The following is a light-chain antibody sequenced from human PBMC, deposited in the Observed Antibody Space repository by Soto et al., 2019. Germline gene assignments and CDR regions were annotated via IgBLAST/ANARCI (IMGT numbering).Light chain of an antibody. CDR1: SSDVGGYNY. CDR2: EVS. CDR3: SSYTSSSPYV. V-gene: IGLV2-14*01. Sequence: QSALTQPASVSGSPGQSITISCTGTSSDVGGYNYVSWYQQHPGKAPKLMIYEVSNRPAGVSNRCSGSKSGNTTSLTISGFQSEDEADYYCSSYTSSSPYVFGTGTKLTVL. J-gene: IGLJ1*01.